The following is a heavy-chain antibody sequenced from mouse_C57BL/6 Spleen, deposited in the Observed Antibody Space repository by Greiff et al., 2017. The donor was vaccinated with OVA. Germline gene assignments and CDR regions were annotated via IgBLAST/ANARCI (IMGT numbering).Heavy chain of an antibody. J-gene: IGHJ1*03. V-gene: IGHV1-80*01. D-gene: IGHD1-1*01. CDR3: ARRDYYGSSYRLWYFDV. CDR1: GYAFSSYW. Sequence: VQLQQSGAELVKPGASVKISCKASGYAFSSYWMNWVKQRPGKGLEWIGQIYPGDGDTNYNGKFKGKATLTADKSSSTAYMQLSSLTSEDSAVYFCARRDYYGSSYRLWYFDVWGTGTTVTVSS. CDR2: IYPGDGDT.